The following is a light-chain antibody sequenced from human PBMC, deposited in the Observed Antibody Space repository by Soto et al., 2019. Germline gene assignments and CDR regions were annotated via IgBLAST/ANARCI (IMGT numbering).Light chain of an antibody. Sequence: QSALTQPASVSGSPGQSITISCTGSSSDVGAYDYVSWYQQHPGKAPKLMIYDVNNRPSGVSNRFSGSKSGNTASLTISGLQAEDEADYYCSSSTIISTLRFVFGTGTKVTVL. CDR1: SSDVGAYDY. CDR2: DVN. J-gene: IGLJ1*01. CDR3: SSSTIISTLRFV. V-gene: IGLV2-14*01.